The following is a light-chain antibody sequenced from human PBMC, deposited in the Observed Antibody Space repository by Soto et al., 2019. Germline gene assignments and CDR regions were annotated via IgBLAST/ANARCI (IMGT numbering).Light chain of an antibody. CDR2: GVS. CDR1: QSVSSNY. J-gene: IGKJ3*01. Sequence: EIVVTQSPGTLSLSPGERATLSCRASQSVSSNYLAWYQQKPGQTPRLLIYGVSSRASDIPDRFSGSGSGTDLTLIISRLEPEEFAMYYCQQYGSTPFTFGPGTKVDVK. V-gene: IGKV3-20*01. CDR3: QQYGSTPFT.